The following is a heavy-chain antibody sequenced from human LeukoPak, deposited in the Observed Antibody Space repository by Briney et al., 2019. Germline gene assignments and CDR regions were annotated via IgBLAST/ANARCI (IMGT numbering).Heavy chain of an antibody. D-gene: IGHD3-10*01. CDR2: INHSGST. V-gene: IGHV4-34*01. CDR1: GGSFSGYY. CDR3: ARGFGYYYYYGMDV. Sequence: MPSETLSLTCAVYGGSFSGYYWSWIGQPPGKGLEWIGEINHSGSTNYNPSLKSRVTISVDTSKNQFSLKLSSVTAADTAVYYCARGFGYYYYYGMDVWGQGTTVTVSS. J-gene: IGHJ6*02.